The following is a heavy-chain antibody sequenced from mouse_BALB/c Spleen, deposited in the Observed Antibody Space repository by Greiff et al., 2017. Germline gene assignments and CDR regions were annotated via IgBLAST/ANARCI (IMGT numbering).Heavy chain of an antibody. CDR3: VRHPSSEGYAMDY. CDR1: GFTFNTYA. CDR2: IRSKSNNYAT. Sequence: EVKLMESGGGLVQPKGSLKLSCAASGFTFNTYAMNWVRQAPGKGLEWVARIRSKSNNYATYYADSVKDRFTISRDDSQSMLYLQMNNLKTEDTAMYYCVRHPSSEGYAMDYWGQGTSVTVSS. J-gene: IGHJ4*01. V-gene: IGHV10-1*02. D-gene: IGHD1-3*01.